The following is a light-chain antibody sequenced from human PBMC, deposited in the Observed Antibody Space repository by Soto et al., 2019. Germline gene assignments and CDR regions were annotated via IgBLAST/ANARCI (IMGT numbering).Light chain of an antibody. V-gene: IGKV2D-29*01. Sequence: DIVMTQRPLSLSVTPGQLASISCKSSQSLLHSDGKTSLYWYLQRPGQPLQFLLSEFSTRVSGVPDRFRGSGSGTDFPLKIRRVEAEDVGVYHGMQTIQLPVTVRGGTKVEI. J-gene: IGKJ4*01. CDR2: EFS. CDR3: MQTIQLPVT. CDR1: QSLLHSDGKTS.